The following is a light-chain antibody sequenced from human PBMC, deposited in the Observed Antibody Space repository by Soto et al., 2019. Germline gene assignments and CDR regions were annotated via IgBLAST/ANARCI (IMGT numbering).Light chain of an antibody. CDR3: SSYGGSNPVV. Sequence: QSVLTQPPSASGSPGQSVTISCTGSSSDVGGYNYVSWYQQHPGKAPKLMIYEVSKRPSGVPDRRSGSKSGNTASLTVSGLQAEDEADYYCSSYGGSNPVVFGGGTKLTVL. CDR2: EVS. J-gene: IGLJ2*01. V-gene: IGLV2-8*01. CDR1: SSDVGGYNY.